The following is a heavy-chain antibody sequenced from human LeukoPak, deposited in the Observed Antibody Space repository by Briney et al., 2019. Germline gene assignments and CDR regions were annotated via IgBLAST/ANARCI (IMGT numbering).Heavy chain of an antibody. CDR3: ARDRSGSSSVDDAFDI. CDR2: INVITGYI. V-gene: IGHV3-21*01. D-gene: IGHD1-26*01. CDR1: GFTFSSYN. J-gene: IGHJ3*02. Sequence: GGSLRLSCAASGFTFSSYNMNWVRQAPGKGLEWVAYINVITGYIYYADSLKGRFTISRDNAKKSLFLEMNSLRVEDTAVYYCARDRSGSSSVDDAFDIWGQGIMVTVSS.